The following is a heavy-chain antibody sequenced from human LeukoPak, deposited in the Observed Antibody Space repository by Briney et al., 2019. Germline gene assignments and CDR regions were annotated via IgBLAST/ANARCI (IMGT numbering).Heavy chain of an antibody. CDR2: INDSGST. V-gene: IGHV4-34*01. J-gene: IGHJ4*02. D-gene: IGHD4-23*01. CDR3: ARTNSPQRSRPFGY. CDR1: GGSFSGYF. Sequence: SETLSLTCAVDGGSFSGYFWNWIRQPPGKGLEWICEINDSGSTNYNSSLNSRVIISVDTSKNQFSLKLRSVTAADTAVYYCARTNSPQRSRPFGYWGQGSLVTVSS.